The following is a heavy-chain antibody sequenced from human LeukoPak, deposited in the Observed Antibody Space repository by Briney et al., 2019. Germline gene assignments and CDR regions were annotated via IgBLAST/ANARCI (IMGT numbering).Heavy chain of an antibody. D-gene: IGHD5-24*01. CDR1: GFTFSSYG. CDR2: IWYDGSNK. V-gene: IGHV3-33*01. CDR3: AGDYNSLTGLNY. J-gene: IGHJ4*02. Sequence: PGRSLRLSCAASGFTFSSYGMHWVRQAPGKGLEWVAVIWYDGSNKYYADSVKGRFTISRNNSKNTLYLQMNSLRAEDTAVYYCAGDYNSLTGLNYWGQGTLVTVSS.